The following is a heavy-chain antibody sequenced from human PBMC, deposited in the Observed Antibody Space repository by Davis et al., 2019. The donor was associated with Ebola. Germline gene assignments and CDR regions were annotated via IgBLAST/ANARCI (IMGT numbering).Heavy chain of an antibody. V-gene: IGHV3-74*01. J-gene: IGHJ4*02. Sequence: PGGSLRLSCAASGFTFSSYWMHWVRQAPGKGLVWVSRISRDGSSTNYAASVRGRFTISRENVKNTVYVKMNSLRPEDTAVYYCAREGLGDYYFDYWGQGALVTVSS. D-gene: IGHD3/OR15-3a*01. CDR1: GFTFSSYW. CDR2: ISRDGSST. CDR3: AREGLGDYYFDY.